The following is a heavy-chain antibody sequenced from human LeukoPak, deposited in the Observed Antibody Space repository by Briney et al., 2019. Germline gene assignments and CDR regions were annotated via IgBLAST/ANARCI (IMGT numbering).Heavy chain of an antibody. Sequence: PSETLSLTCTVPGGSISSYYWSWIRQPPGKGLEWIGYIYYSGSTNYNPSLKSRVTISVDTSKNQFSLKLSSVTAADTAVYYCARVTYDFWSGSMYYFDYWGQGTLVTVSS. CDR1: GGSISSYY. D-gene: IGHD3-3*01. J-gene: IGHJ4*02. CDR3: ARVTYDFWSGSMYYFDY. V-gene: IGHV4-59*01. CDR2: IYYSGST.